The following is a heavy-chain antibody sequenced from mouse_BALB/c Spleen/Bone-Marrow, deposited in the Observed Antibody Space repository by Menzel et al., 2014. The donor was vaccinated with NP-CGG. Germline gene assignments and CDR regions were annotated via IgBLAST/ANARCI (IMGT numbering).Heavy chain of an antibody. J-gene: IGHJ4*01. CDR1: GYAFSNYW. V-gene: IGHV1-80*01. CDR3: ASRGDYSYSMDY. CDR2: IYPGDGDT. D-gene: IGHD1-1*01. Sequence: VQLQQSGAELVRPGSSVKISCKASGYAFSNYWTNWMKQRPGQGLESIGQIYPGDGDTNYNGEFKGKATLTADKSSNTAYMQLSSLTPEDSAVYFCASRGDYSYSMDYWGQGTSVTVSS.